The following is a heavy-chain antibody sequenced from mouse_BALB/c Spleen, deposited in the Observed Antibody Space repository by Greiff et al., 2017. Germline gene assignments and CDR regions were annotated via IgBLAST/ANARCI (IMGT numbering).Heavy chain of an antibody. CDR3: ARDRGTTEDAMDY. J-gene: IGHJ4*01. V-gene: IGHV5-9-4*01. CDR1: GFTFSSYA. D-gene: IGHD1-1*01. Sequence: EVNLVESGGGLVKPGGSLKLSCAASGFTFSSYAMSWVRQSPEKRLEWVAEISSGGSYTYYPDTVTGRFTISRDNAKNTLYLEMSSLRSEDTAMYYCARDRGTTEDAMDYWGQGTSVTVSS. CDR2: ISSGGSYT.